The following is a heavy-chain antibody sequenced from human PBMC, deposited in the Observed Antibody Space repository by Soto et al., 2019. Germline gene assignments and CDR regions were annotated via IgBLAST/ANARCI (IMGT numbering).Heavy chain of an antibody. Sequence: GGSLRLSCAASGFTFSSYGMHWVRQAPGKGLEWVAVISYDGSNKYYADSVKGRFTISRDNSKNTLYLQMSSLRAEDTAVYYCVIVLIGTAFDYIDYWGQGPLVTVSS. J-gene: IGHJ4*02. CDR1: GFTFSSYG. CDR3: VIVLIGTAFDYIDY. V-gene: IGHV3-30*03. D-gene: IGHD1-20*01. CDR2: ISYDGSNK.